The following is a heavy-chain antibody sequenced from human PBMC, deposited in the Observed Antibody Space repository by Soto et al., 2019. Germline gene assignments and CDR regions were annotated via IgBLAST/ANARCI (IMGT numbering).Heavy chain of an antibody. CDR1: GFVINAYA. J-gene: IGHJ4*02. D-gene: IGHD2-21*01. CDR2: TRFDGSTE. V-gene: IGHV3-30*18. Sequence: QTGGSLRLSCEGSGFVINAYAMHWFRQAPGKGLQWVAVTRFDGSTEYSADSERGRFTVSRDISRNTFFLQLTNLRPDDTAMYYCAKDLSSNGLGCGHWGQGALVTVSS. CDR3: AKDLSSNGLGCGH.